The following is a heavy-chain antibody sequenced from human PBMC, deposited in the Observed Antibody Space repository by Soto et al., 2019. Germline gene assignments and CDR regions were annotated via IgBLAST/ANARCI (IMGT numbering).Heavy chain of an antibody. V-gene: IGHV5-51*01. CDR2: SYPRDSDT. J-gene: IGHJ4*02. CDR3: ARQGDVPRGYSGDDQVDY. D-gene: IGHD5-12*01. CDR1: GYRFTRYW. Sequence: PGESMEISCQGSGYRFTRYWIVQVRKIPGKRLEWMAISYPRDSDTRYSPSFQGQVAISADRGISTAYLQWSSLKASDTAMYYCARQGDVPRGYSGDDQVDYWGQGTLVTVFS.